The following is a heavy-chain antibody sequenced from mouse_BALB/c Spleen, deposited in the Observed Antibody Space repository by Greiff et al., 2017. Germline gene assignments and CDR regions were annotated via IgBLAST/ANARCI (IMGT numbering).Heavy chain of an antibody. J-gene: IGHJ4*01. CDR2: ISSGSSTI. CDR1: GFTFSSFG. V-gene: IGHV5-17*02. Sequence: EVKVVESGGGLVQPGGSRKLSCAASGFTFSSFGMHWVRQAPEKGLEWVAYISSGSSTIYYADTVKGRFTIARDNPKNTLFLQMTSLRSEDTAMYYCASGGNYVYAMDYWGQGTSVTVSS. D-gene: IGHD2-1*01. CDR3: ASGGNYVYAMDY.